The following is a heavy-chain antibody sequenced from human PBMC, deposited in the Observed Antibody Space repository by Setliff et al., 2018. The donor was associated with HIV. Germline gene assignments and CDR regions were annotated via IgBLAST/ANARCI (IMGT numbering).Heavy chain of an antibody. CDR3: ARQPYSGTYTVYYFYMDV. D-gene: IGHD1-26*01. CDR1: GASISSSGYY. CDR2: IFYSGST. J-gene: IGHJ6*03. V-gene: IGHV4-39*01. Sequence: SETLSLTCTVSGASISSSGYYWGWIRQPPGKGLEWIGTIFYSGSTYYNPSLTSRVTISVDTSKNQFSLKLSSVTAADTAVYYCARQPYSGTYTVYYFYMDVWGKGTTVTVSS.